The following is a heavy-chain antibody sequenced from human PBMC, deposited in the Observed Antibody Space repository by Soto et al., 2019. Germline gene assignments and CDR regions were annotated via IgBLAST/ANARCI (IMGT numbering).Heavy chain of an antibody. CDR2: IWYDGRKK. CDR1: GFTFSSYG. CDR3: ASRSPSLDY. Sequence: QVQLVESGGDVVQPGRSLRLSCAASGFTFSSYGMHWVRQAPGKGLEWVADIWYDGRKKYYADFVKGRFTISRDNSKNTLYLQTNSMRAEDTAVYYCASRSPSLDYWGQGTLVTVSA. V-gene: IGHV3-33*01. J-gene: IGHJ4*02.